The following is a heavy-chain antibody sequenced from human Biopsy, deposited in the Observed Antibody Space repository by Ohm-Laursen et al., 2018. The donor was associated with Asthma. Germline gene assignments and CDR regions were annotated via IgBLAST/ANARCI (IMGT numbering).Heavy chain of an antibody. CDR2: IFPGDSDT. V-gene: IGHV5-51*01. J-gene: IGHJ4*02. D-gene: IGHD3-10*01. Sequence: ESLKISCKASGYIFTSYWIGWVRQMPGKGLEWMGIIFPGDSDTIYSPSFQGQDTISADKSTSTAYLQWSSLKASDTAIYYCARLAYGSGSFFDFWGQGTLVTVAS. CDR1: GYIFTSYW. CDR3: ARLAYGSGSFFDF.